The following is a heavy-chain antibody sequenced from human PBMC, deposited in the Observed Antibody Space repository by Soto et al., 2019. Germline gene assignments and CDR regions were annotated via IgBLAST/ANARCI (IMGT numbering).Heavy chain of an antibody. Sequence: SETLSLTCTFSVGSISSGDYYWSWIRQPPGKGLEWIGYIYYSGSTYYNPSPKSRVTISVDTSKNQFSLKLSSVTAADTAVYYCARDGDNYYGMDVWGQGTTVTVSS. J-gene: IGHJ6*02. CDR3: ARDGDNYYGMDV. D-gene: IGHD3-10*01. CDR1: VGSISSGDYY. CDR2: IYYSGST. V-gene: IGHV4-30-4*01.